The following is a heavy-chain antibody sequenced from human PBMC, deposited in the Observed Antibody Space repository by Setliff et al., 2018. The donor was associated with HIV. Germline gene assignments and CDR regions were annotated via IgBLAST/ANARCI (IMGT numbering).Heavy chain of an antibody. CDR1: GYTFITYD. J-gene: IGHJ4*02. V-gene: IGHV1-18*01. CDR2: ISPYNGHT. Sequence: ASVKVSCKASGYTFITYDITWVRQAPGQGLEWLGWISPYNGHTNFAQKFQGRVTMTTDTATSTAYMEVRSLRSDDTAVYYCARTDYGGNSGGNYFDYWGQGSLVTVTS. CDR3: ARTDYGGNSGGNYFDY. D-gene: IGHD4-17*01.